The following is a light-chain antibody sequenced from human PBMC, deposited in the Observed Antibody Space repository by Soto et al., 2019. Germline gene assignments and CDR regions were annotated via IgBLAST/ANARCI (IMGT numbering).Light chain of an antibody. J-gene: IGKJ1*01. CDR3: QQYNTWPLT. Sequence: EIVMTQSPATLSVSPGERATLSCRAGQSVSSNLAWYQQKPGQAPRLLIYGASTRATGIPARFSGSGSGSEFTLTISSLQSEDFAVYYFQQYNTWPLTFGQGTKVEIK. CDR2: GAS. V-gene: IGKV3-15*01. CDR1: QSVSSN.